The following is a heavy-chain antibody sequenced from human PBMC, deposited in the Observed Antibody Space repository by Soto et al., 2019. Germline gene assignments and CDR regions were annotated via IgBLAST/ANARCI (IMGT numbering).Heavy chain of an antibody. V-gene: IGHV3-30-3*01. CDR3: AREPWGYSGSAKHFDY. Sequence: QVHLVESGGGVVQPGGSLRLSCAASGFNFRGFTMHWVRQAPDKGLEWLSVISYAGDYKNYADSVRGRISISRDNSKNTLFLQMNSLRPDDTAVYFCAREPWGYSGSAKHFDYWGQGSLDIVSS. J-gene: IGHJ4*02. D-gene: IGHD6-25*01. CDR1: GFNFRGFT. CDR2: ISYAGDYK.